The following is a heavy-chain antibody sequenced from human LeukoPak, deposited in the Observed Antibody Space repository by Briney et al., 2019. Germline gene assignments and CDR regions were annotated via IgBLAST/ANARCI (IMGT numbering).Heavy chain of an antibody. V-gene: IGHV3-48*02. CDR1: GFTFSSYN. Sequence: GGSLRLSCVASGFTFSSYNMNWVRQAPGKGLEWVSDISSSGSTTYFADSVKGRFTISRDNAKNSLYLQMNSLRDEDTAVYYCARLEYYYVSGNYYKLFDYWGQGTLVTVCS. J-gene: IGHJ4*02. D-gene: IGHD3-10*01. CDR2: ISSSGSTT. CDR3: ARLEYYYVSGNYYKLFDY.